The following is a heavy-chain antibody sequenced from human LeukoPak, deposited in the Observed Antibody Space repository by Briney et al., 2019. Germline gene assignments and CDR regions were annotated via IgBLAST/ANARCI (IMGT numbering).Heavy chain of an antibody. CDR2: INHSGST. V-gene: IGHV4-34*01. CDR1: GGSFSSYY. D-gene: IGHD3-10*01. J-gene: IGHJ4*02. Sequence: SETLSLTCAVYGGSFSSYYWSWIRQPPGKGLEWIGEINHSGSTNYNPSLKSRVTISVDTSKNQFSLKLSSVTAADTAVYYCARPRRDLDYGSGSFDYWGQGTLVTVSS. CDR3: ARPRRDLDYGSGSFDY.